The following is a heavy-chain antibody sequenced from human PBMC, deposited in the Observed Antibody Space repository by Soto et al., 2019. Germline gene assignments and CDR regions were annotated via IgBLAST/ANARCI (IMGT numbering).Heavy chain of an antibody. J-gene: IGHJ6*02. CDR2: ISYDGSNK. CDR1: GFTFSSYG. Sequence: QVQLVESGGGVVQPGRSLRLSCAASGFTFSSYGMHWVRQAPGKGLEWVAVISYDGSNKYYADSVKGRFTISRDNSKNTLYLQMNSLRAEETAVYYCAKGGSPPAMEDYYYYGMDVWGQGTTVTVSS. V-gene: IGHV3-30*18. D-gene: IGHD5-18*01. CDR3: AKGGSPPAMEDYYYYGMDV.